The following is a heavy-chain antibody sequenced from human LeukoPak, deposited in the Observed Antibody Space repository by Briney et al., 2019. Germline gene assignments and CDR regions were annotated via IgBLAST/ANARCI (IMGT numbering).Heavy chain of an antibody. CDR1: GYTSTSYG. CDR3: ARGQTKIVVGTLYYMDV. CDR2: ISAYNGNT. Sequence: ASVKVSCKASGYTSTSYGISWVRQAPGQGLEWMGWISAYNGNTNYAQKLQGRVTMTTDTSTSTAYMELRSLRSDDTAVYYCARGQTKIVVGTLYYMDVWGKGTTVTVSS. D-gene: IGHD2-15*01. V-gene: IGHV1-18*01. J-gene: IGHJ6*03.